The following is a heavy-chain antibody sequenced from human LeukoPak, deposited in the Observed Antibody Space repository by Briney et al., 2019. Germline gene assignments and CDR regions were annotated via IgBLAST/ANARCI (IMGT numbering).Heavy chain of an antibody. CDR2: NYPGDSDT. D-gene: IGHD1-1*01. Sequence: GESLKISCKGSGYSFTSYWNGWVRQLPGKGLEWMGINYPGDSDTRYSPSFQGQVTISANKTISTAYLQWSSLKASDTAMYYCARRRSGYNNCYFDYWGQGTLVTVSS. CDR3: ARRRSGYNNCYFDY. CDR1: GYSFTSYW. J-gene: IGHJ4*02. V-gene: IGHV5-51*01.